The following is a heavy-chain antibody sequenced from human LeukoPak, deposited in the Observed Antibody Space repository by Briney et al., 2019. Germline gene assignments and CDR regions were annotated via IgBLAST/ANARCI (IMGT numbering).Heavy chain of an antibody. J-gene: IGHJ6*03. CDR2: INPNSGGT. CDR1: GYTFTGYY. Sequence: GASVKVSCKASGYTFTGYYMHWVRQAPGQGLEWMGWINPNSGGTNYAQKFQGRVTMTRDTSVSTAYMELSRLRSDDTAVYYCARENYSGCYLHYYYYMDVWGKGTTVTISS. V-gene: IGHV1-2*02. D-gene: IGHD1-26*01. CDR3: ARENYSGCYLHYYYYMDV.